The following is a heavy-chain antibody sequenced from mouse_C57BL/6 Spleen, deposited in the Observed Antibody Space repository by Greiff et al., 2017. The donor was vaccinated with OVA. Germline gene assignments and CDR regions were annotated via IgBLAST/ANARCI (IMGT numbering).Heavy chain of an antibody. D-gene: IGHD1-1*01. CDR1: GYAFSSYW. CDR3: ARKASTVVAPFDY. V-gene: IGHV1-80*01. CDR2: IYPGDGDT. J-gene: IGHJ2*01. Sequence: LEESGAELVKPGASVKISCKASGYAFSSYWMNWVKQRPGKGLEWIGQIYPGDGDTNYNGKFKGKATLTADKSSSTAYMQLSSLTSEDSAVYFCARKASTVVAPFDYWGQGTTLTVSS.